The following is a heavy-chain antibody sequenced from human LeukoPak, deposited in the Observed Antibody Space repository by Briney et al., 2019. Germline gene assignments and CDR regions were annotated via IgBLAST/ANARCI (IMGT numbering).Heavy chain of an antibody. V-gene: IGHV5-51*01. J-gene: IGHJ4*02. CDR3: ARRSYGGKDFDY. CDR1: GYSFTSYW. Sequence: GESLKISCKGSGYSFTSYWIAWVRQMPGKGLEWMGIIYPDDSDTRYSPSSQGQVTISADKSISTGYLQWRSLKASDTAMYYCARRSYGGKDFDYWGQGALVTVSS. CDR2: IYPDDSDT. D-gene: IGHD4-23*01.